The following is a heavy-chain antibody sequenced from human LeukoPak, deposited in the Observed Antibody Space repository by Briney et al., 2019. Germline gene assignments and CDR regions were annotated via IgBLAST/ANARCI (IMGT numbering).Heavy chain of an antibody. CDR1: GGSISSYY. V-gene: IGHV4-4*07. Sequence: SETLSLTCTVSGGSISSYYWSWIRQPAGKGLEWIGRIYTSGSTNYNPSLKSRVTMSVDTSKNQFSLKLNSVTAADTAVYYCARRAIVVVPAVPRYYYYYYMDVWGKGTTVTISS. D-gene: IGHD2-2*01. CDR3: ARRAIVVVPAVPRYYYYYYMDV. CDR2: IYTSGST. J-gene: IGHJ6*03.